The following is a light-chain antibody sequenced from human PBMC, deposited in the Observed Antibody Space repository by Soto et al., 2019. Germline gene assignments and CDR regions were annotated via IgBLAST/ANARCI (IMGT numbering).Light chain of an antibody. CDR1: QSVSSY. J-gene: IGKJ4*01. CDR2: DAS. Sequence: EIVLTQSPATLSSSPGEGATLSCRASQSVSSYLVWYQQKPGQAPRVLISDASTLATGIPARFSGSGSGTDFSLPISSLVPEDFAVYYCQQRTNWHLTFGGGTKVEIK. CDR3: QQRTNWHLT. V-gene: IGKV3-11*01.